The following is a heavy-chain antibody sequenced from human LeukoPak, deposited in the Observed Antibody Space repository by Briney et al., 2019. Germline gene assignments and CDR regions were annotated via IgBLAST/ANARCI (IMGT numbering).Heavy chain of an antibody. CDR2: INSDGSST. V-gene: IGHV3-74*01. J-gene: IGHJ4*02. Sequence: GGSLRLSCAASGFTFSSYGMHWVRQAPGKGLEWVSPINSDGSSTTYADSVKGRLTISRDNAKNTLYLQMNSLRAEDTAVYYCASHKFGSRRSLDYWGQGTLVHVSS. CDR3: ASHKFGSRRSLDY. CDR1: GFTFSSYG. D-gene: IGHD3-10*01.